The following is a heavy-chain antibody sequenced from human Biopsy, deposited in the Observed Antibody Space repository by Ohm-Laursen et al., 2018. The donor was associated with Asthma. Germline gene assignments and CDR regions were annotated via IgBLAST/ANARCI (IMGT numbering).Heavy chain of an antibody. V-gene: IGHV3-53*01. CDR3: ARGDSSNWSHYYFDY. Sequence: LSLTCAASGFAVSRDYMFWVRQAPGKGLEWVSVIYSGGTSHTADSVRGRFTISRDYSKNTLYLQMHSLRAEDTAVYYCARGDSSNWSHYYFDYWGQGTLVTVSS. CDR1: GFAVSRDY. J-gene: IGHJ4*02. D-gene: IGHD3-22*01. CDR2: IYSGGTS.